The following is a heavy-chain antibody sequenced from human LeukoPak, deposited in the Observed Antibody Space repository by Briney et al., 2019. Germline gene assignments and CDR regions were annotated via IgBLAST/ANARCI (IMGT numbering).Heavy chain of an antibody. CDR1: GFTVNNNR. J-gene: IGHJ4*02. CDR2: ISGSGGST. CDR3: AKMEYYDILTGYPAIDY. Sequence: GGSLRLSCAASGFTVNNNRMGWVRQAPGKGLEWVSAISGSGGSTYYADSVKGRFTISRDNSKNTLYLQMNSLRAEDTAVYYCAKMEYYDILTGYPAIDYWGQGTLVTVSS. D-gene: IGHD3-9*01. V-gene: IGHV3-23*01.